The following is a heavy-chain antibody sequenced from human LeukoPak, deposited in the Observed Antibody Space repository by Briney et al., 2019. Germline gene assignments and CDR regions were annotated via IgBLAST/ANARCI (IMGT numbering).Heavy chain of an antibody. CDR3: ARDRLFGGDGYNHDAFDI. D-gene: IGHD5-24*01. CDR2: ISYDGSNK. CDR1: GFTFSSYA. V-gene: IGHV3-30-3*01. Sequence: GGSLRLSCAASGFTFSSYAMHWVRQAPGKGLEWVAVISYDGSNKYYADSVKGRFTISRDNSKNTLYLQMNSLRAEDTAVYYCARDRLFGGDGYNHDAFDIWGQGTMVTVSS. J-gene: IGHJ3*02.